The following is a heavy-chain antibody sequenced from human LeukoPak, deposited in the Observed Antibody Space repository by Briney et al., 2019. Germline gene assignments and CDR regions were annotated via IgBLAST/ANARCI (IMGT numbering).Heavy chain of an antibody. CDR2: ISSSSSTI. V-gene: IGHV3-48*01. Sequence: GGSLRLSCTASGFTFSTYAMSWVHQAPGKGLEWVSYISSSSSTIYYADSVKGRFTISRDNAKNSLYLQMNSLRAEDTAVYYCASSIVGAGDYWGQGTLVTVSS. CDR1: GFTFSTYA. D-gene: IGHD1-26*01. CDR3: ASSIVGAGDY. J-gene: IGHJ4*02.